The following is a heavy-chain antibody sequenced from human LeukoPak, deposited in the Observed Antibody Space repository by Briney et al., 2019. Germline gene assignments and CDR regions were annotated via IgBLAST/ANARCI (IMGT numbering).Heavy chain of an antibody. CDR2: IHYTGRT. J-gene: IGHJ4*02. CDR3: ARAGQGYCTSASCFLSLDY. Sequence: SETLSLTCTVSGGSISGHYWSWIRQPPGKGLEWIGYIHYTGRTDYSPSLKSRVSLSVDLSKNQFSLRLNSVTAADTAVYYCARAGQGYCTSASCFLSLDYWGQGTLVTVSS. V-gene: IGHV4-59*11. D-gene: IGHD2-2*01. CDR1: GGSISGHY.